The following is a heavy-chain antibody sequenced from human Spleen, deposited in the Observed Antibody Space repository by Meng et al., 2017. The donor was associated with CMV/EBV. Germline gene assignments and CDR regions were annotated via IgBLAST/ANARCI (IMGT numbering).Heavy chain of an antibody. CDR1: DFTFSRYA. Sequence: GESLKISCVASDFTFSRYAIHWVRQAPGKGLEWVAVISHDGSNKHYADSVKGRFTISRDNSKNTVFLQMDSLRTEDTAVYHCVRDLDNWGYFDHWGQGTLVTVSS. V-gene: IGHV3-30*04. J-gene: IGHJ4*02. CDR2: ISHDGSNK. CDR3: VRDLDNWGYFDH. D-gene: IGHD1-1*01.